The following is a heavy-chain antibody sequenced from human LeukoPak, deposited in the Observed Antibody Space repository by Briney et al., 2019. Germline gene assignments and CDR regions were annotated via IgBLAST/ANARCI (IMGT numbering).Heavy chain of an antibody. V-gene: IGHV3-23*01. CDR3: AKENPSSSGYYNYGFDY. CDR2: ISGSGGNT. Sequence: GGSLRLSCAASGFTFSSYAMSWVRQAPGKGLEWVSAISGSGGNTYYADSVKGRFTISRDNSKNTLYLQTNSLRAEDTAVYYCAKENPSSSGYYNYGFDYWGQGTLVTVSS. CDR1: GFTFSSYA. J-gene: IGHJ4*02. D-gene: IGHD3-22*01.